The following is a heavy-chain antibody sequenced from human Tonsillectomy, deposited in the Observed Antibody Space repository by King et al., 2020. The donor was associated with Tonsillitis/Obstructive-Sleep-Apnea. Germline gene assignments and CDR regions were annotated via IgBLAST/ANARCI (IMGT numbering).Heavy chain of an antibody. CDR1: GFTFGHHA. J-gene: IGHJ6*03. D-gene: IGHD4-11*01. CDR2: IRSNTYGGTT. CDR3: TRECGGSIVTKYYTYYMDV. V-gene: IGHV3-49*04. Sequence: VQLVESGGGLVQPGRSLSLSCTASGFTFGHHAMNWVRQAPGKGLEWIGFIRSNTYGGTTEYAASVKDRFTISRDDSKNIAHLHMNSLKTEDTAVYYCTRECGGSIVTKYYTYYMDVWGKGTTVTVSS.